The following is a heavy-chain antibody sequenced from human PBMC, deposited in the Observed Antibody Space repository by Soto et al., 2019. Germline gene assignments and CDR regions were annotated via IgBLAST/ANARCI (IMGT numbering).Heavy chain of an antibody. J-gene: IGHJ4*02. CDR2: IISIFDTV. CDR1: GGTLSTYA. V-gene: IGHV1-69*06. CDR3: ARDNYGSGSYYSRLYYFDY. D-gene: IGHD3-10*01. Sequence: QVQLVQSGAEVKKPGSSVKVSCKASGGTLSTYAISWVRQAPGQGLEWMGGIISIFDTVNYAQKFQGRVTITADKFTSTAYMELSSLRSEDTAVYYCARDNYGSGSYYSRLYYFDYWGQGTLVTVSS.